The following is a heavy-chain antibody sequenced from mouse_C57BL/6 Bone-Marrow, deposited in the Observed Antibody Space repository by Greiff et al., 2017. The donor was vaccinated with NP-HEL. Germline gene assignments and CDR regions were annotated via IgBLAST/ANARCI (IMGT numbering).Heavy chain of an antibody. Sequence: VQLQQPGTELVKPGASVKLSCKASRYTFTSYWMHWVKQRPGQGLEWIGNINPSNGGTNYNEKFKSKATLTVDKSSSTAYMQLSSLTSEDSAVYYCARSSPITTVVFDYWGQGTTLTVSS. CDR2: INPSNGGT. V-gene: IGHV1-53*01. J-gene: IGHJ2*01. CDR1: RYTFTSYW. D-gene: IGHD1-1*01. CDR3: ARSSPITTVVFDY.